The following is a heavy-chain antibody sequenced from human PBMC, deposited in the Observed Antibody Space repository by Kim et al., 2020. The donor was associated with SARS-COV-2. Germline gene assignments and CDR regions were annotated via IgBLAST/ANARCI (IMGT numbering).Heavy chain of an antibody. V-gene: IGHV3-23*01. D-gene: IGHD1-26*01. CDR3: ARVVGFGSSDYGMDV. CDR2: ISYGRDGP. CDR1: GFTFRSYA. Sequence: GGSLRLSCAATGFTFRSYAMTWARQAPGRGLEWVSLISYGRDGPYYSDSMKGRLTISRDNSRNTLYLQMTNLRVEDTAAYYCARVVGFGSSDYGMDVWGPGTTVTVSS. J-gene: IGHJ6*02.